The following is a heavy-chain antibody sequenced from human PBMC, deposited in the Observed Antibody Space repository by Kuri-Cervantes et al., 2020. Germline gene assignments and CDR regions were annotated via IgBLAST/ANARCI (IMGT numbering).Heavy chain of an antibody. CDR2: ISNDGSYK. CDR1: GFTFSSYG. CDR3: ARGPPQELWFGEGYYFDY. V-gene: IGHV3-30*03. D-gene: IGHD3-10*01. J-gene: IGHJ4*02. Sequence: GGSLRLSCAASGFTFSSYGMHWVRQAPGKGLEWVAVISNDGSYKSYADTVKGRFTISRDNAKNSLYLQMNSLRDEDTAVYYCARGPPQELWFGEGYYFDYWGQGTLVTVSS.